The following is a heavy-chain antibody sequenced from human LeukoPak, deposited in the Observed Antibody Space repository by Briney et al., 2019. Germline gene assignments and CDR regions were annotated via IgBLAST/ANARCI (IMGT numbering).Heavy chain of an antibody. D-gene: IGHD6-19*01. Sequence: GSLRLSCAASGFTFSSYSMNWVRQPPGKGLEWIGSISYSGSTYYNPSLKSRVTISVDTSKNLFSLRLSSVTAADTAVYYCARGGRAVAGRGAFDYWGQGTLVTVSS. CDR1: GFTFSSYS. V-gene: IGHV4-39*07. J-gene: IGHJ4*02. CDR2: ISYSGST. CDR3: ARGGRAVAGRGAFDY.